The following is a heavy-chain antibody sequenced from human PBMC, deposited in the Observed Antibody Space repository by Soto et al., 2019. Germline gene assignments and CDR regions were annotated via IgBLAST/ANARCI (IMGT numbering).Heavy chain of an antibody. D-gene: IGHD6-13*01. CDR2: IIPYYNTL. V-gene: IGHV1-69*01. Sequence: QAQVVQSGAEVRKPGSSVKLSCKASEGTFNSYAIAWVRQAPGQGLEWMGGIIPYYNTLNYAQKFQDRVTITAYDATNTVYLELSSLRSDDTAVYFCASGASRWYPYFVDSWAPGTLVTVSS. CDR1: EGTFNSYA. CDR3: ASGASRWYPYFVDS. J-gene: IGHJ4*02.